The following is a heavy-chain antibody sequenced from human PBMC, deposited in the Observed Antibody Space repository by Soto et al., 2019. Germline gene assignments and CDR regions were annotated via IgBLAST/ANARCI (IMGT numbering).Heavy chain of an antibody. V-gene: IGHV1-69*18. CDR3: ARESSGVTHFDY. CDR2: IIPMFGST. J-gene: IGHJ4*02. CDR1: GGTVSTHG. Sequence: QVQLVQSGAEVKKPGSSVKVSCQASGGTVSTHGISWVRQAPGQGLEWLGRIIPMFGSTNYAQKFQGRVTINADESTSTVYMDLSSMRSEDTAVYYCARESSGVTHFDYWGQGSLVTVSS. D-gene: IGHD3-10*01.